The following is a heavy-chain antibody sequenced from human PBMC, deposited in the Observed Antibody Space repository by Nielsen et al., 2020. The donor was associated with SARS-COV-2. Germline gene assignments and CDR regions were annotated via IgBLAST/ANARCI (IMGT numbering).Heavy chain of an antibody. CDR2: ISGSGGST. V-gene: IGHV3-23*01. D-gene: IGHD5-24*01. Sequence: GESLKISCAASGFTFSSYAMSWVRQAPGKGLEWVSAISGSGGSTYYADSVKGRFTISRDNSKNTLYLQMNSLRAEDTAVYYCARAYEMATTPIDYWGQGTLVTVSS. J-gene: IGHJ4*02. CDR1: GFTFSSYA. CDR3: ARAYEMATTPIDY.